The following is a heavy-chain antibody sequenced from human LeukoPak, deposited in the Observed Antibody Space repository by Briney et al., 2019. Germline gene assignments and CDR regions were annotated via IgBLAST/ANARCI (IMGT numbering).Heavy chain of an antibody. CDR1: GGSISSFY. J-gene: IGHJ3*02. CDR3: ARQTGYDASDI. Sequence: SETLSLTCTVSGGSISSFYWNWIRQPPGKGLEWIGYIYNSGSTNYNPSLKSRVTISVDTSKNQFSLKLSSVTAADTAVYYCARQTGYDASDIWGQGTMVTVSS. CDR2: IYNSGST. V-gene: IGHV4-59*08. D-gene: IGHD3-9*01.